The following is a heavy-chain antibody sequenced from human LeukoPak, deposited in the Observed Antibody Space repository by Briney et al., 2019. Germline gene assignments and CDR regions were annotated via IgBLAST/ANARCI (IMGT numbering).Heavy chain of an antibody. Sequence: ASVKVSCKASGYTFTGYYMHWMRQAPGQGLEWMGRINPNSGGTNYAQKFQGRVTMTRDTSISTAYMELSRLRSDDTAVYYCARDRNDILTGYYKNAFDIWGQGTMVTVSS. D-gene: IGHD3-9*01. V-gene: IGHV1-2*06. CDR1: GYTFTGYY. CDR2: INPNSGGT. CDR3: ARDRNDILTGYYKNAFDI. J-gene: IGHJ3*02.